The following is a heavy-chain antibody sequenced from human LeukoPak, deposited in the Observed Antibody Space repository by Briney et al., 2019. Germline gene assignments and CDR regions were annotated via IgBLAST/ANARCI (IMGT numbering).Heavy chain of an antibody. CDR1: GGSISSYY. CDR2: IYYSGST. J-gene: IGHJ4*02. V-gene: IGHV4-59*08. CDR3: ASRTAVAAQFDY. D-gene: IGHD6-19*01. Sequence: SETLSLTCTVSGGSISSYYWSWIRQPPGKGLEWIGYIYYSGSTNYNPSLKSRVTISVDTSKNQFSLKLSSVTAADTAVYYCASRTAVAAQFDYWGQGTLVIVSS.